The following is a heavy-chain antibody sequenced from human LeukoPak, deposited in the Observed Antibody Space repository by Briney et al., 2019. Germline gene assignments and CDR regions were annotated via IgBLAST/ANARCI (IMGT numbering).Heavy chain of an antibody. V-gene: IGHV3-66*01. CDR2: IYSGGST. D-gene: IGHD6-13*01. CDR1: GFTVSSNY. CDR3: AREDYSSTSL. Sequence: GGSLRLSCAASGFTVSSNYMSWVRQAPGKGLEWVSVIYSGGSTYYADSVKGRFTISRDNSKNTLYLQMNGLRAEDTAVYYCAREDYSSTSLWGQGTLVTVSS. J-gene: IGHJ4*02.